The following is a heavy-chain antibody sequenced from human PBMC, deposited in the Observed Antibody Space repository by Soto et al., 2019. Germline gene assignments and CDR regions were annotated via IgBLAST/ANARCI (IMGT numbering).Heavy chain of an antibody. CDR1: GFTFSDYY. V-gene: IGHV3-11*01. CDR2: ISRDANAI. CDR3: ARGAEMSTLTKWFDP. Sequence: GGSLRLSCAASGFTFSDYYMSWIRQAPGKGLEWLAYISRDANAIFYADSVNGRFTISRDNAKNSLFLQMDDLRAEDTGMFFCARGAEMSTLTKWFDPCGQGTLVTVSS. J-gene: IGHJ5*02. D-gene: IGHD1-1*01.